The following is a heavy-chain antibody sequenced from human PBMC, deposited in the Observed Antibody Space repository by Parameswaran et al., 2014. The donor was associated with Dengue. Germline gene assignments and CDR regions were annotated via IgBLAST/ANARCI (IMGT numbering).Heavy chain of an antibody. CDR3: ARHDRLRYFGMDV. V-gene: IGHV3-21*01. CDR2: ISSSSSYI. Sequence: WIRQPPGKGLEWVSSISSSSSYIYYADSVKGRFTISRDNAKNSLYLQTNGLRAEDTAVYYCARHDRLRYFGMDVWGQGTTVTVSS. D-gene: IGHD3-9*01. J-gene: IGHJ6*02.